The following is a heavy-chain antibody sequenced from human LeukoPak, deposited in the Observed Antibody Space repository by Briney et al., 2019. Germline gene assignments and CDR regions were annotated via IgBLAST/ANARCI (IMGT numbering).Heavy chain of an antibody. CDR1: GGSISSSSYY. D-gene: IGHD3-3*01. CDR3: ASATIFGVGPRAFDI. CDR2: IYYSGST. Sequence: PSETLSLTCTVSGGSISSSSYYWGWIRQPPGKGLEWIGSIYYSGSTYYNPSLKSRVTISVDTSKNQFSLKLSSVTAADTAVYYCASATIFGVGPRAFDIWGQGTMVTVSS. J-gene: IGHJ3*02. V-gene: IGHV4-39*01.